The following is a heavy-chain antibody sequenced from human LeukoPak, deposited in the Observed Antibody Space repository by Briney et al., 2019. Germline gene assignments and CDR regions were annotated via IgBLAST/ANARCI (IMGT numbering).Heavy chain of an antibody. D-gene: IGHD6-13*01. V-gene: IGHV3-7*01. Sequence: PGGSLRLSCAASGFTFSSYWMSWVRQAPGKGLEWVAHIKQDGSEKYYVDSVKGRFTISRDNAKNSLYLQMNSLRAEDTAVYYCASRGGHSSSWFHFDYWGQGTLVTVSS. J-gene: IGHJ4*02. CDR3: ASRGGHSSSWFHFDY. CDR1: GFTFSSYW. CDR2: IKQDGSEK.